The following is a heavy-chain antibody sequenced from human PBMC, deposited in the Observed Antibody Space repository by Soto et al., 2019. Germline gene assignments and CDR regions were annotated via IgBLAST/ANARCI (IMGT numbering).Heavy chain of an antibody. CDR3: ARGDGGSSWYPSYYYGMDV. D-gene: IGHD6-13*01. Sequence: QVQLVESGGGLVKPGGSLRLSCAASGCTFSEYYMSWIRQARGKGMEWVSYISSSGSTIYYADSVKGRFTISRDNAKNSLYLQMNSLRAEDTAVYYCARGDGGSSWYPSYYYGMDVWGQGTTVTVSS. CDR1: GCTFSEYY. V-gene: IGHV3-11*01. CDR2: ISSSGSTI. J-gene: IGHJ6*02.